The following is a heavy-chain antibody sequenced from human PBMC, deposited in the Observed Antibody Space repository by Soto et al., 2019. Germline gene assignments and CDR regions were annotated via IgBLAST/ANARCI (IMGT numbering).Heavy chain of an antibody. D-gene: IGHD3-10*01. CDR3: AKSMTGGSESYSAPKIYYYGMDV. V-gene: IGHV3-30*02. J-gene: IGHJ6*02. CDR2: IWYDGSNK. CDR1: GFTFSSYG. Sequence: TGGSLRLSCAASGFTFSSYGMHWVRQAPGKGLEWVAVIWYDGSNKYYADSVKGRFTISRDNSKNTLYLQMNSLRAEDTAVYYCAKSMTGGSESYSAPKIYYYGMDVWGQGTTVTVSS.